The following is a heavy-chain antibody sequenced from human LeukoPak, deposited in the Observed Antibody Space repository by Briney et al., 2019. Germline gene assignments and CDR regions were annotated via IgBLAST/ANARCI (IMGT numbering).Heavy chain of an antibody. CDR1: GGSISSFY. V-gene: IGHV4-59*08. J-gene: IGHJ1*01. CDR2: VYYSGRT. CDR3: ARFASPSEYFQY. Sequence: PSETLSLTCTVSGGSISSFYWRWVRQPPGKGMEWLGYVYYSGRTSYNPSRKSGVTISVEKSKKQCSLSLSSVTAADTAVYYCARFASPSEYFQYWGQGTLVTVSS.